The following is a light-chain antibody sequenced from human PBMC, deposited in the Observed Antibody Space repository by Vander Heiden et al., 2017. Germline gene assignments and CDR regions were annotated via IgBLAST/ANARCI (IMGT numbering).Light chain of an antibody. CDR2: GAS. Sequence: DIQMTQSPSSLSASVGDRVIITCRASQSISSFLRWYQQKQGKAPRLLIYGASSLQSGVPSRFSGSGSGTVFTLTISSLQPEDCATYYCQQSYSTPRTFGQGTKVEIK. CDR3: QQSYSTPRT. V-gene: IGKV1-39*01. J-gene: IGKJ1*01. CDR1: QSISSF.